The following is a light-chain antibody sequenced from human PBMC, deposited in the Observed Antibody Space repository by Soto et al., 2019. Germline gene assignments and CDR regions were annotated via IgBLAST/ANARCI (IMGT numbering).Light chain of an antibody. V-gene: IGLV2-14*01. Sequence: QSALTRPASVFGFPGHSFTISSTGTSGTVGGYNFVSWYQQHPGKAPRLMIFEVNNRPSGVSDRFSGSKSGNTASLTISGLQAEDEADYYCSSYTFSSTLVVFGGGTKLTVL. CDR1: SGTVGGYNF. J-gene: IGLJ3*02. CDR3: SSYTFSSTLVV. CDR2: EVN.